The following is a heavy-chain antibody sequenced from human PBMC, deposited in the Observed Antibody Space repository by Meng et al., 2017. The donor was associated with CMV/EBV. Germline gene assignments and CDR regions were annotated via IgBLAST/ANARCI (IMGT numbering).Heavy chain of an antibody. J-gene: IGHJ4*02. Sequence: GGSLRLSCSSSTFTLSNHDMNWVRQAPGKGLEWLSHINRGDSVIAYADSVRGRFTISRDIAKNSLYMQMNSLRGEDTAVYYCAGGSGWDLFDYWGQGTLVTVSS. D-gene: IGHD6-19*01. CDR3: AGGSGWDLFDY. CDR1: TFTLSNHD. V-gene: IGHV3-48*03. CDR2: INRGDSVI.